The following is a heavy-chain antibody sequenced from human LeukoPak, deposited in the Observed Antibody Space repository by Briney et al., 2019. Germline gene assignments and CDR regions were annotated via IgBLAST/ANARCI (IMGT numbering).Heavy chain of an antibody. J-gene: IGHJ3*02. V-gene: IGHV4-59*08. D-gene: IGHD6-13*01. CDR3: ARGSSWYGYDAFDI. CDR1: GGSISSYY. CDR2: IYYSGST. Sequence: PSETLSHTCTVSGGSISSYYWSWIRQPPVKGLEWIGYIYYSGSTNYNPSLKSRVTISVDTSKNQFSLKLSSVTAADTAVYYCARGSSWYGYDAFDIWGQGTMVTVSS.